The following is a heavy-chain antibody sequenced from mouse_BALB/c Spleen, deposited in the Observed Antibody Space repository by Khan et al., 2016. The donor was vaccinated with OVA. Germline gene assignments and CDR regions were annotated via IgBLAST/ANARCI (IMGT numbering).Heavy chain of an antibody. J-gene: IGHJ4*01. D-gene: IGHD1-1*01. CDR2: LHPYNAVS. Sequence: VQLQQSGPELVKPVASVKMCFKASEYKFTTYVMHWVQQKPVQGLEWLGYLHPYNAVSQYNEKFKGKATLTSDKSCSTASMELSRLTSQDAAVYYCAREEEYDDSIVDYFALDYWGQGTSVTVSS. CDR1: EYKFTTYV. CDR3: AREEEYDDSIVDYFALDY. V-gene: IGHV1S136*01.